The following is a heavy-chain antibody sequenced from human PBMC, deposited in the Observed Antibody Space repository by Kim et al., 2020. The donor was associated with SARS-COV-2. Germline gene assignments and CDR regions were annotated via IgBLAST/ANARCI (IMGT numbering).Heavy chain of an antibody. Sequence: EDGETIYAQKFQGRVTMTEDTSTATAYMELSSLRSEDTAVYYCYVWGSDYWGQGTLVTVSS. V-gene: IGHV1-24*01. D-gene: IGHD3-16*01. CDR2: EDGET. CDR3: YVWGSDY. J-gene: IGHJ4*02.